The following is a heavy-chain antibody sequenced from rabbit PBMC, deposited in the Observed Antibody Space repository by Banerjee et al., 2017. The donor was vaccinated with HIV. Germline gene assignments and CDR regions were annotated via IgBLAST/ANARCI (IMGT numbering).Heavy chain of an antibody. V-gene: IGHV1S45*01. CDR3: ARDLSYVVASYPTL. Sequence: QEQLEESGGDLVKPEGSLTLTCTASGFSFSNKYVMCWVRQAPGKGLEWIACIYVGSSGSTYYASWAKGRFTISKTSWTTVTLQMTSLTAADTATYFCARDLSYVVASYPTLWGPGTLVTVS. CDR1: GFSFSNKYV. J-gene: IGHJ4*01. CDR2: IYVGSSGST. D-gene: IGHD6-1*01.